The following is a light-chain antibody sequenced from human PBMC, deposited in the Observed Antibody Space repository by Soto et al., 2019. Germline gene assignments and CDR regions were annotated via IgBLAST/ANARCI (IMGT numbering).Light chain of an antibody. CDR2: DAS. CDR1: QSVSSY. J-gene: IGKJ4*01. V-gene: IGKV3-11*01. Sequence: EIVLTQSPATLSLSPGERATLSCRASQSVSSYLAWYQQKPGQAPRLLIYDASNRATGIPARFSGSGSGTDFTLTISSLEPDDFAVSYCQQRSDWPSTFGGGTKVPIK. CDR3: QQRSDWPST.